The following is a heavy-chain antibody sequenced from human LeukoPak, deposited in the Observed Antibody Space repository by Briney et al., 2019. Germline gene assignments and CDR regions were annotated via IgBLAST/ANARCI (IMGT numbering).Heavy chain of an antibody. Sequence: ASVKVSCKASGYTFTSYAMHWVRQAPGQRLEWMGWINAGNGNTKYSQEFQGRVTITRDTSASTAYMELRSLRSDDTAVYYCARVAQHRYYYDTSDYRYYFDYWGQGTLVTVSS. CDR3: ARVAQHRYYYDTSDYRYYFDY. CDR1: GYTFTSYA. CDR2: INAGNGNT. V-gene: IGHV1-3*01. D-gene: IGHD3-22*01. J-gene: IGHJ4*02.